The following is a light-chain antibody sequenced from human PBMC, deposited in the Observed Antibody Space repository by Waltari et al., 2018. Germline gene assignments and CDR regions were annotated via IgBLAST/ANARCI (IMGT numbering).Light chain of an antibody. CDR1: SSDLGRYDV. J-gene: IGLJ3*02. CDR3: CSYAGNYVWV. V-gene: IGLV2-23*02. CDR2: DVS. Sequence: QSALTQPAAVSGSPGQSVTISCFAASSDLGRYDVVSWYQQHPGNAPKLVISDVSKRPSGVSDRFSGSKSGDTASLTISGLQFEDEADYYCCSYAGNYVWVFGGGTRLTVL.